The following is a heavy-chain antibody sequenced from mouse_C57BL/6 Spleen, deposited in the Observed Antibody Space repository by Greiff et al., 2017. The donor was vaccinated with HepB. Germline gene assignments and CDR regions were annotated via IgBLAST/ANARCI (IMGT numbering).Heavy chain of an antibody. CDR1: GYSFTGYY. Sequence: VQLQQSGPELVKPGASVKISCKASGYSFTGYYMNWVKQSPEKSLEWIGEINPSTGGTTYNQKFKAKATLTVDKSSSTAYMQLKSLTSEDSAVYYCARFTTEYFDVWGTRTTVTVSS. D-gene: IGHD1-1*01. J-gene: IGHJ1*03. CDR3: ARFTTEYFDV. CDR2: INPSTGGT. V-gene: IGHV1-42*01.